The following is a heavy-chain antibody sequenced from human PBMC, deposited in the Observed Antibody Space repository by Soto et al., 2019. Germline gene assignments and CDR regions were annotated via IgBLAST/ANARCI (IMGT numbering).Heavy chain of an antibody. J-gene: IGHJ4*02. CDR2: ISGSGGDT. D-gene: IGHD5-18*01. Sequence: EVQLLESGGGLVQPGGSLRLSCAASGFTFSNYAMSWVRQAPGKVLEWVSAISGSGGDTYYADSVKGRFTISRDNSKNTLYLQMNSLRAEDTAVYYCAKRPADTGRRYYFDYWGQGTLVTVSS. CDR3: AKRPADTGRRYYFDY. CDR1: GFTFSNYA. V-gene: IGHV3-23*01.